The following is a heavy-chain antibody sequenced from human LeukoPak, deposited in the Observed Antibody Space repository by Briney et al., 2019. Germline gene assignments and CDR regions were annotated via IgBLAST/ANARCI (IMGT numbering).Heavy chain of an antibody. Sequence: GASVKVSCKAFGYTFTSYYMHWVRQAPGQGLEWMGGIIPIFGTANYAQKFQGRVTITADESTSTAYMELSSLRSEDTAVYYCARGGGIAVPYYFDYWGQGTLVTVSS. D-gene: IGHD6-19*01. CDR2: IIPIFGTA. CDR3: ARGGGIAVPYYFDY. J-gene: IGHJ4*02. V-gene: IGHV1-69*13. CDR1: GYTFTSYY.